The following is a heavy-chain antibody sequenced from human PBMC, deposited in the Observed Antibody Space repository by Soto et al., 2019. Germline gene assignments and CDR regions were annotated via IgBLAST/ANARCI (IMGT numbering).Heavy chain of an antibody. CDR3: ARHGGYGVPAAKNYYYYGMDV. V-gene: IGHV4-39*01. J-gene: IGHJ6*02. CDR2: IYYSGST. CDR1: GFSISSSSYY. D-gene: IGHD2-2*01. Sequence: SETLSLTCTVSGFSISSSSYYWVWIRQPPGKGLEWIGSIYYSGSTYYNPSLKSRVTISVDTSKNQFSLKLSSVTAADTAVYYCARHGGYGVPAAKNYYYYGMDVWGQGTTVP.